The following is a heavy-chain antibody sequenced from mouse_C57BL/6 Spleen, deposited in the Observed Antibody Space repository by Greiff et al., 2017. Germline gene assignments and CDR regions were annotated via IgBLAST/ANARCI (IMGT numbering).Heavy chain of an antibody. D-gene: IGHD2-4*01. V-gene: IGHV1-62-2*01. Sequence: VQLQQSGAELVKPGASVKLSCKASGYTFTEYNIHWVKQRSGQGLEWIGWFYPGSGSIKYNEKFKDKATLTADKSSSTVYMELSRLTSEDSAVYFCGRHGGIYYDYVVSAWFAYWGQGTLVTVSA. CDR2: FYPGSGSI. J-gene: IGHJ3*01. CDR1: GYTFTEYN. CDR3: GRHGGIYYDYVVSAWFAY.